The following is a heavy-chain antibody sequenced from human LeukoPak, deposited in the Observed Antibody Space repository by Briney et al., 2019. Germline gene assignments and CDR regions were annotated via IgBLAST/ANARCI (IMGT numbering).Heavy chain of an antibody. D-gene: IGHD3-3*01. CDR1: GFTFSNYG. Sequence: GGSLRLSCAASGFTFSNYGMHWVRQAPGKGLEWVAFVRYDGSDKCYADSVKGRFTISRDNAKNSLYLQMNSLRAEDTAVYYCARGKSGYFNWFDPWGQGTLVTVSS. J-gene: IGHJ5*02. CDR3: ARGKSGYFNWFDP. V-gene: IGHV3-30*02. CDR2: VRYDGSDK.